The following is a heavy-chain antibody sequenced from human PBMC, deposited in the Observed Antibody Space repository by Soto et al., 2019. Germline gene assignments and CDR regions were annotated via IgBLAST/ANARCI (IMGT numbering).Heavy chain of an antibody. CDR1: GFTFSSYS. CDR3: ARDLAYFDY. J-gene: IGHJ4*02. V-gene: IGHV3-21*01. Sequence: GGSLRLSCAASGFTFSSYSMNWVRQAPGKGLEWVSSISSSSSYIFYTDSVKGRFTISRDNAKNSLYLQMNSLRAEDTAVYFCARDLAYFDYWGQGTLVTVSS. CDR2: ISSSSSYI.